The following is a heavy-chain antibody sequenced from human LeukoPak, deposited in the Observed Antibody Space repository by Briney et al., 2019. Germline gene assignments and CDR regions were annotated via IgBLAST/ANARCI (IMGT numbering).Heavy chain of an antibody. Sequence: SETLSLTCTVSGGSIGSYYWSWIRQPPGKGLEWIGYIYTSGSTNYNPSLKSRVTISVDTSKNQFSLKLSSVTVADTAVYYCASSVGRYYFDYWGQGTLVTVSS. CDR2: IYTSGST. CDR1: GGSIGSYY. CDR3: ASSVGRYYFDY. J-gene: IGHJ4*02. D-gene: IGHD4-23*01. V-gene: IGHV4-4*09.